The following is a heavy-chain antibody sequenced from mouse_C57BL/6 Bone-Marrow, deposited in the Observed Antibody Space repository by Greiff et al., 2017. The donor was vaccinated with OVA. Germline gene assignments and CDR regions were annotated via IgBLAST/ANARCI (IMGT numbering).Heavy chain of an antibody. CDR3: TRGYGSFDY. Sequence: QVQLQQSGAELVRPGASVTLSCKASGYTFTDYEMHWVKQTPVHGLEWIGAIDPETGGTAYSQKFKGKAILTADKSSSTAYMELRSLTSEDSAVYYCTRGYGSFDYWGQGTTLTVSS. D-gene: IGHD1-1*01. V-gene: IGHV1-15*01. J-gene: IGHJ2*01. CDR1: GYTFTDYE. CDR2: IDPETGGT.